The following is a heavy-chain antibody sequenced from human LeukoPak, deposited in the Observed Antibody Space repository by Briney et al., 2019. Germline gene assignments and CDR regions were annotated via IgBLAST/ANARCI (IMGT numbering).Heavy chain of an antibody. Sequence: GGSLRLSCAASGFTFSSYSMNWVRQAPGKGLEWVSFMSGSSNYIYYADSVKGRFTISRDNAKNSLYLQMNRLRAEDTAVCYCARVGSTWSYFDYWGQGTLVTVSS. CDR1: GFTFSSYS. CDR3: ARVGSTWSYFDY. V-gene: IGHV3-21*01. D-gene: IGHD6-13*01. J-gene: IGHJ4*02. CDR2: MSGSSNYI.